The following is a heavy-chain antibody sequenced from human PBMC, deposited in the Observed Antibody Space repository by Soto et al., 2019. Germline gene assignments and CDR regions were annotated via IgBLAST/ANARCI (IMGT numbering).Heavy chain of an antibody. Sequence: ETLSLTCTVSVDSISSYSWSWIRQPPGKGLEWIGNIHYNGNTKYSPSLKSRVTMSVDTSKNHFSLKLISVTTADTAVYFCAREGNLGRWIQPLDSWGQGTLVTVSS. CDR1: VDSISSYS. J-gene: IGHJ4*02. CDR2: IHYNGNT. D-gene: IGHD2-2*03. V-gene: IGHV4-59*01. CDR3: AREGNLGRWIQPLDS.